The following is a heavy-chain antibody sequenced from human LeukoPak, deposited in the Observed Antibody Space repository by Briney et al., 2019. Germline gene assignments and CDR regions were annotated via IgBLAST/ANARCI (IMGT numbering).Heavy chain of an antibody. Sequence: ASVKVSCKASGGTFSSYAISWVRQAPGQGLEWMGWISAYNGNTNYAQKLQGRVTMTTDTSTSTAYMELRSLRSDDTAVYYCARAAIVVVTAIENWFDPWGQGTLVTVSS. J-gene: IGHJ5*02. CDR3: ARAAIVVVTAIENWFDP. CDR1: GGTFSSYA. CDR2: ISAYNGNT. D-gene: IGHD2-21*02. V-gene: IGHV1-18*01.